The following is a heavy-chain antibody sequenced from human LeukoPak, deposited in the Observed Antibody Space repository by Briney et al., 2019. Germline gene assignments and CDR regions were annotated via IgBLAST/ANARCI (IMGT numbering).Heavy chain of an antibody. Sequence: PGGSLRLSCAASGFMFSSYWITWVRQAPGKGLEWVANIKQDGSEKYYMSSVRGRFTISRDNAKNSLYLQMNNVRAEDTAVYYCAREEVRSFDNWGQGTLVTVSS. CDR3: AREEVRSFDN. D-gene: IGHD5-24*01. CDR1: GFMFSSYW. J-gene: IGHJ4*02. CDR2: IKQDGSEK. V-gene: IGHV3-7*03.